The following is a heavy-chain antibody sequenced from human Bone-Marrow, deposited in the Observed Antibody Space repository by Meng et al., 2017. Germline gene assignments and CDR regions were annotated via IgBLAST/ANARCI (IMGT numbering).Heavy chain of an antibody. CDR3: ARSYCGGDCTFQH. Sequence: GSLRLSCAVYGGSLSGYYWSWIRQPPGKGLEWIGEINHSGSTNYNPSLTSRVTIPVDTSKNQFSLKLSSVTAADMAVYYCARSYCGGDCTFQHWGQGTLVTVSS. CDR1: GGSLSGYY. J-gene: IGHJ1*01. V-gene: IGHV4-34*01. CDR2: INHSGST. D-gene: IGHD2-21*02.